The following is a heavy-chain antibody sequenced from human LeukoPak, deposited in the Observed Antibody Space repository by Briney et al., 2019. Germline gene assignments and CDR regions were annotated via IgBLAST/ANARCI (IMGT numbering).Heavy chain of an antibody. CDR1: GGSISSYY. Sequence: PSETLSLTCTVSGGSISSYYWSWIRQPPGKGLEWIGYIYYSGSTNYNPSLKSRVTISVDTSKNQFSLKLSSVTAADTAVYYCARWPHGSSWDDAFDIWGQGTMVTVSS. V-gene: IGHV4-59*01. D-gene: IGHD6-13*01. J-gene: IGHJ3*02. CDR3: ARWPHGSSWDDAFDI. CDR2: IYYSGST.